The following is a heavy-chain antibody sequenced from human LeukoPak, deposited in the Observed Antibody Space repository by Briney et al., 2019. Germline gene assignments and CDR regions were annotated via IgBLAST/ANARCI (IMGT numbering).Heavy chain of an antibody. J-gene: IGHJ3*02. D-gene: IGHD3-22*01. CDR3: ARSTTAVVVTDSAFDI. Sequence: GASVKVSCKASGGTFSSYAISRVRQAPGQGLEWMGGIIPIFGTANYAQKFQGRVTITADESTSTAYMELSSLRSEDTAVYYCARSTTAVVVTDSAFDIWGQGTMVTVSS. CDR2: IIPIFGTA. CDR1: GGTFSSYA. V-gene: IGHV1-69*13.